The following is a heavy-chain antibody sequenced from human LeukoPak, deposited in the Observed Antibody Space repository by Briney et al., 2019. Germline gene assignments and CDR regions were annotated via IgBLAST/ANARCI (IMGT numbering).Heavy chain of an antibody. Sequence: GGSLRLSCAASGFTVSSNYMSWVRQAPGKGLEWVAVISYDGSNKYYADSVKGRFTISRDNSKNTLYLQMNSLRAEDTAVYYCAKDTRAFGSYYDALDIWGQGTMVTVSS. CDR3: AKDTRAFGSYYDALDI. V-gene: IGHV3-30*18. CDR1: GFTVSSNY. J-gene: IGHJ3*02. CDR2: ISYDGSNK. D-gene: IGHD1-26*01.